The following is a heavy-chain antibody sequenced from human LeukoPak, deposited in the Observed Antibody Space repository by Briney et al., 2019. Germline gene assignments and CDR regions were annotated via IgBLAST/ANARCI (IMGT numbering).Heavy chain of an antibody. CDR2: ISASGGTT. Sequence: GGSLRLSCAASGFNFSSYAMRWVRQAPGKGLEWVSDISASGGTTYYADSVKGRFTISRDNPKNTLFLQMNSLRGEDTAVYFCAEHVQRAPNHVDNWGQGTLVTVSS. CDR3: AEHVQRAPNHVDN. J-gene: IGHJ4*02. D-gene: IGHD3-10*02. V-gene: IGHV3-23*01. CDR1: GFNFSSYA.